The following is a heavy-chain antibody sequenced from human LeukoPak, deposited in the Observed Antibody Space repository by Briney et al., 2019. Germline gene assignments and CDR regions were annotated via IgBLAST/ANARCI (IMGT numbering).Heavy chain of an antibody. J-gene: IGHJ4*02. V-gene: IGHV3-11*04. CDR2: ISSSGSTI. CDR1: GFTFSDYY. D-gene: IGHD2-15*01. CDR3: ARDRYFGDIVVVVGY. Sequence: GGSLRLSCAASGFTFSDYYMSWIRQAPGKGLEWVSYISSSGSTIYYADSVKGRFTISRDNAKNSLYLQMNSLRAGDTAVYYCARDRYFGDIVVVVGYWGQGTLVTVSS.